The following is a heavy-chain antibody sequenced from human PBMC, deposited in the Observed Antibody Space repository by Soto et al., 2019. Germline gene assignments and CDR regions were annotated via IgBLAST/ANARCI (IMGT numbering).Heavy chain of an antibody. CDR3: ARDRDYVNDY. CDR2: TYYRSKWYN. D-gene: IGHD3-10*02. CDR1: GDSVSGNSVA. Sequence: SQTLSLTCAISGDSVSGNSVAWNWIRQSPSRGLEWLGRTYYRSKWYNDYAVSVKSRIIIDPDTSKNLFSLHLISVTPEDTAVYYCARDRDYVNDYWGQGTLVTVAS. V-gene: IGHV6-1*01. J-gene: IGHJ4*02.